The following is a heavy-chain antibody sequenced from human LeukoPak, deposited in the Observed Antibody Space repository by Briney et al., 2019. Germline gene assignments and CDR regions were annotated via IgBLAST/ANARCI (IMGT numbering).Heavy chain of an antibody. V-gene: IGHV3-30*18. CDR2: ISYDGSNK. D-gene: IGHD3-16*01. CDR3: AKADYASHGMDV. Sequence: PGGSLRLSCAASGFTFSSYGMHWVRQAPGKGLEWVAVISYDGSNKYYADSVKGRFTISRDNSKNTLYLQMNSLRAEDTAVYYRAKADYASHGMDVWGQGTTVTVSS. CDR1: GFTFSSYG. J-gene: IGHJ6*02.